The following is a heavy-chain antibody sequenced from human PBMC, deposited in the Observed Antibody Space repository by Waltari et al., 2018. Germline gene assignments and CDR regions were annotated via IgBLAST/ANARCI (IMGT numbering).Heavy chain of an antibody. D-gene: IGHD3-16*01. CDR3: ATFVSGSFTFPDY. J-gene: IGHJ4*02. CDR2: FSPSGAGT. V-gene: IGHV1-46*03. CDR1: GFTFRNYY. Sequence: QFQLVQSGAEVKKPAASVKVSCEASGFTFRNYYVHWVRQAPGQGLEWMALFSPSGAGTRYAEKFQGRVTLTRDTSTSTVYMDLSSLRSEDTAVYYCATFVSGSFTFPDYWGQGTLVTVSS.